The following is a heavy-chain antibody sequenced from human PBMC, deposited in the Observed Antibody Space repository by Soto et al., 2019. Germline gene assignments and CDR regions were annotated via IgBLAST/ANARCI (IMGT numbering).Heavy chain of an antibody. CDR2: INHSGST. CDR1: GGSFSGYY. J-gene: IGHJ4*02. D-gene: IGHD3-3*01. CDR3: ATITIFGVVPNYFDY. V-gene: IGHV4-34*01. Sequence: SETLSLTCAVYGGSFSGYYWTWIRQPPGTGLEWIGEINHSGSTNYNPSLKSRVIISVDTSKNQFSLKLSSVTAADTAVYYCATITIFGVVPNYFDYWGQGTLVTVSS.